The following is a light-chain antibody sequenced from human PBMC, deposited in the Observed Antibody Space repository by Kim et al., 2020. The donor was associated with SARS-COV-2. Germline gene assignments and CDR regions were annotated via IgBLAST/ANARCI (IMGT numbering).Light chain of an antibody. Sequence: DTQMTQSPSTLSASVGDRVTMTCRASQSIGNWLAWYQQKPGKAPRLLIYKASNLQSGVPSRFSGSGSGTEFTLTISSLQPDDSATYYCQQSFTFGPETKVDIK. J-gene: IGKJ3*01. CDR1: QSIGNW. V-gene: IGKV1-5*03. CDR2: KAS. CDR3: QQSFT.